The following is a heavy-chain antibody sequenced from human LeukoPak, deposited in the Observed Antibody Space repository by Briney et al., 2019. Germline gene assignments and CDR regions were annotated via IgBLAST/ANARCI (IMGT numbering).Heavy chain of an antibody. V-gene: IGHV3-21*01. CDR2: ISSSSSYI. D-gene: IGHD1-26*01. J-gene: IGHJ6*03. CDR3: ARVHSGSYQYYYYYYMDV. Sequence: GGSLRLSCAASGFTFSSYSMNWVRLAPGKGLEWVSSISSSSSYIYYADSVKGRFIISRDNANNSLYLQMNSLRAEDTAVYYCARVHSGSYQYYYYYYMDVWGKGTTVTVSS. CDR1: GFTFSSYS.